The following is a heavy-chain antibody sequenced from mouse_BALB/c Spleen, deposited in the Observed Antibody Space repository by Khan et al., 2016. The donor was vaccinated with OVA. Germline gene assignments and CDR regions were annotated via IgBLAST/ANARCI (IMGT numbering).Heavy chain of an antibody. D-gene: IGHD2-14*01. V-gene: IGHV1S136*01. CDR2: IYPYNDDT. Sequence: VQLKQSGPELVKPGASVKMSCKASGYTFTSYVIHWVKQKPGQGLEWIGYIYPYNDDTKYNEKFKGKATLTSDKSSSTAYMELRSLTSEDSAVYSCARNYRYDVYFDFWGQGTTLTVSS. CDR3: ARNYRYDVYFDF. CDR1: GYTFTSYV. J-gene: IGHJ2*01.